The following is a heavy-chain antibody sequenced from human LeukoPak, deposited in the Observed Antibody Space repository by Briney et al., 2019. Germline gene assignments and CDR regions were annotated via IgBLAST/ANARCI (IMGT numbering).Heavy chain of an antibody. CDR2: IAITGNT. D-gene: IGHD1-26*01. Sequence: GGSLRLSCAASGFIFSSYDMHWVRQATGKGLEWVSSIAITGNTYYSGSVKGRFTISREDAKNSLYLQMNSLRAGDTAVYYCARGLTGGLDSWGQGTLVTVSS. J-gene: IGHJ5*01. V-gene: IGHV3-13*04. CDR3: ARGLTGGLDS. CDR1: GFIFSSYD.